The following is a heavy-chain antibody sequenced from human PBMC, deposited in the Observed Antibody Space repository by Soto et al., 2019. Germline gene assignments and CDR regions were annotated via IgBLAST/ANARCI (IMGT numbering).Heavy chain of an antibody. J-gene: IGHJ6*03. CDR2: IYHSGST. V-gene: IGHV4-4*02. CDR3: ARKDIVVVVAATGSYYYYYMDV. D-gene: IGHD2-15*01. Sequence: SETLSLTCAVSSGSISSSNWWSWVRQPPGKGLEWIGEIYHSGSTNYNPSLMSRVTISVDKSKNQFSLKLTSVTAADTAVYYCARKDIVVVVAATGSYYYYYMDVWGKGTTVPSP. CDR1: SGSISSSNW.